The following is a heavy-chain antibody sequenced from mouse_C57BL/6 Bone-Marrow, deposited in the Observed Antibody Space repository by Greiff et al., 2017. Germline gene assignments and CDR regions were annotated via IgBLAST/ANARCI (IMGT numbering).Heavy chain of an antibody. CDR3: YYYGSSSYYFDY. CDR1: GYTFTSYG. D-gene: IGHD1-1*01. CDR2: IYPRSGNT. V-gene: IGHV1-81*01. Sequence: VQGVESGAELARPGASVKLSCKASGYTFTSYGISWVKQRTGQGLEWIGEIYPRSGNTYYNEKFKGKATLTADKSSSTAYMELRSLTSEDSAVYFCYYYGSSSYYFDYWGQGTTLTVSS. J-gene: IGHJ2*01.